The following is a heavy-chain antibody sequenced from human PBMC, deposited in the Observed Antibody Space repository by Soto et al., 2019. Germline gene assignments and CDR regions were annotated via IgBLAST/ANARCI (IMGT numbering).Heavy chain of an antibody. CDR2: IYSSGST. D-gene: IGHD3-3*01. J-gene: IGHJ5*02. CDR1: GGATSGNY. CDR3: ARGQRFSDWFDP. Sequence: SETLSLTCTVTGGATSGNYWTWIRQSDGEGLEWIGRIYSSGSTNYNPSLKSRVTISLDTSMNYFSLRLSSVTAADTAVYYCARGQRFSDWFDPWGQGTLVTVSS. V-gene: IGHV4-4*07.